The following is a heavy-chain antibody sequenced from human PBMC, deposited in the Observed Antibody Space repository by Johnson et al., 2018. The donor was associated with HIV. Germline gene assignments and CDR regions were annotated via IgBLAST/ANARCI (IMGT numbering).Heavy chain of an antibody. Sequence: QVQLVESGGGLVQPGGSLRLSCAASGFTFSNYGVHWVRQAPGTGLEWVAVISYDGSNKYYANSVKGRFPISRDNSKNTLYLQMNSLRAEDTAVYYCAKDRNWGWPVWAFDIWGQGTMVTVSS. CDR2: ISYDGSNK. V-gene: IGHV3-30*18. CDR3: AKDRNWGWPVWAFDI. D-gene: IGHD3-16*01. CDR1: GFTFSNYG. J-gene: IGHJ3*02.